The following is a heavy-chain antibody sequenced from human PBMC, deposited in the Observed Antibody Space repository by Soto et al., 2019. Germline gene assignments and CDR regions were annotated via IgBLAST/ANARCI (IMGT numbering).Heavy chain of an antibody. Sequence: VQLFASGGGSARPGGSLRLSCTASGFTFTSYGMGWVRQAPGKGLQWVSTIRGDGGQTHYTDSVKGRFSISRDNSKNTVYLQMDSLRAEDTAMYFCARDVGLDSDDFFASWCQGTQVTVSS. D-gene: IGHD3-9*01. CDR1: GFTFTSYG. CDR3: ARDVGLDSDDFFAS. CDR2: IRGDGGQT. J-gene: IGHJ4*02. V-gene: IGHV3-23*01.